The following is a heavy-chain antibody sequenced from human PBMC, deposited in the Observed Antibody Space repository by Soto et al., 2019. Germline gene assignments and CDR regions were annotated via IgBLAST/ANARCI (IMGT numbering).Heavy chain of an antibody. D-gene: IGHD2-2*01. V-gene: IGHV4-61*01. Sequence: SETLSLTCTVSGGSVSSGSYYWSWIRQPPGKGLEWIGYIYYSGSTNYNPSLKSRVTISVDTSKNQFSLKLSSVTAADTAVYYRARYCRSTRCPNWFDPWGQGTPVTVSS. J-gene: IGHJ5*02. CDR3: ARYCRSTRCPNWFDP. CDR1: GGSVSSGSYY. CDR2: IYYSGST.